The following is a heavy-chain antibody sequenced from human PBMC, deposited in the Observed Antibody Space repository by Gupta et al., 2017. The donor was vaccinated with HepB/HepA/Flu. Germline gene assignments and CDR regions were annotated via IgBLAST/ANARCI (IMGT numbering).Heavy chain of an antibody. CDR3: ARDGQKQGDYAFDY. D-gene: IGHD4-17*01. CDR2: ISYDGSNK. J-gene: IGHJ4*02. Sequence: QVQLVASGGGEVQPWRSLRLACAASGFTFSSSAMLWVRQAPGKGLAWVAVISYDGSNKYYADSGKGRFTISRDNSKNTLYLQMNSLRAEDTAVYYCARDGQKQGDYAFDYWGQGTLVTVSS. CDR1: GFTFSSSA. V-gene: IGHV3-30-3*01.